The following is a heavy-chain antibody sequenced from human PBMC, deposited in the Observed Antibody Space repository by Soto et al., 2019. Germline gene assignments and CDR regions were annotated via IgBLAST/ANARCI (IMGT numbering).Heavy chain of an antibody. CDR2: INHSGST. D-gene: IGHD3-3*01. Sequence: SETLSLTCAVYGGSFSGYYWSWIRQPPGKGLEWIGEINHSGSTNYNPSLKSRVTISVDTSKNQFSLKLSSVTAADTAVYYCARAKCRNDFWSARPRKPQNWFDPWGQGTLVTVSS. CDR3: ARAKCRNDFWSARPRKPQNWFDP. V-gene: IGHV4-34*01. CDR1: GGSFSGYY. J-gene: IGHJ5*02.